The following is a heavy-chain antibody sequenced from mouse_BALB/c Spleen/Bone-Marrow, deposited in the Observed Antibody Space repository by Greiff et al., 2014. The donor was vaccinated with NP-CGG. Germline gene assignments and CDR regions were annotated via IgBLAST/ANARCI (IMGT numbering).Heavy chain of an antibody. CDR2: IWSDGST. D-gene: IGHD4-1*01. CDR3: ARSGPDYARDN. CDR1: GFSLTSYG. Sequence: VKLVESGPDLVAPSQSLSLTCTVSGFSLTSYGLHWVRQPPGKGLEWLGVIWSDGSTTYNSALKSRLSISKDNSKRQVLLKMNSLKTDDPAMSYCARSGPDYARDNGGQGPP. V-gene: IGHV2-6-2*01. J-gene: IGHJ4*01.